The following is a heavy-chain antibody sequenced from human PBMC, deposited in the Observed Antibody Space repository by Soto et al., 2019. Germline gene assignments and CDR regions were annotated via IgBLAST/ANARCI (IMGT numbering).Heavy chain of an antibody. J-gene: IGHJ3*02. Sequence: PSETLCLRCTGSGGSMSRYWWSWSRQPPGKGLEWIGYIYYSGSTNYNPSLKSRVTISVDTSKNQFSLKLSSVTAADTAVYYCARNYGLGAFDIWGQGTMVT. D-gene: IGHD3-10*01. V-gene: IGHV4-59*01. CDR2: IYYSGST. CDR3: ARNYGLGAFDI. CDR1: GGSMSRYW.